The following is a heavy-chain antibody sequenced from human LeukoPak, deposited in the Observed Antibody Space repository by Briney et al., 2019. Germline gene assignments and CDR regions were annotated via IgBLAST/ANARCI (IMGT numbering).Heavy chain of an antibody. D-gene: IGHD6-19*01. CDR1: GVSVSSNSAA. J-gene: IGHJ4*02. CDR2: TYYRSKWYN. CDR3: ARAVEQQWRENGFDY. V-gene: IGHV6-1*01. Sequence: SQTLSLTCAISGVSVSSNSAAWNWIRQSPSRGLEWLGRTYYRSKWYNDYAVSVKSRITINPDTSKNQFSLQLNSVTPEDTAVYYCARAVEQQWRENGFDYWGQGTLVTVSS.